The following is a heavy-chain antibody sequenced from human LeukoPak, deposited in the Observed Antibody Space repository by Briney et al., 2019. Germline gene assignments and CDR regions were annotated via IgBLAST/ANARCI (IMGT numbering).Heavy chain of an antibody. Sequence: SQTLSLTCAISGDSVSSNSAAWNWIRQSPSRGLEWLGRTYYRSKWYNDYAVSVKSRITINPDTSKNQFSLQLNSVTPEDAAVYYCAREGGSYYYDSSGFRFDPWGQGTLVTVSS. D-gene: IGHD3-22*01. J-gene: IGHJ5*02. CDR2: TYYRSKWYN. CDR1: GDSVSSNSAA. V-gene: IGHV6-1*01. CDR3: AREGGSYYYDSSGFRFDP.